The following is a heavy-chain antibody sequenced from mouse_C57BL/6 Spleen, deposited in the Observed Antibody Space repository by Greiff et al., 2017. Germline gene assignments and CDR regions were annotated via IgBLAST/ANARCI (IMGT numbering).Heavy chain of an antibody. CDR1: GYTFTSYT. CDR2: INPSSGYT. D-gene: IGHD6-1*01. J-gene: IGHJ2*01. V-gene: IGHV1-4*01. CDR3: ARGNSPHLCDY. Sequence: QVQLQQSGAELARPGASVKLSCKASGYTFTSYTMHWVKQRPGQGLEWIGYINPSSGYTKYNQKFKDKATLTADKSSSTAYMQLSSLTSEDSAVXDCARGNSPHLCDYWGQGTTLTVSS.